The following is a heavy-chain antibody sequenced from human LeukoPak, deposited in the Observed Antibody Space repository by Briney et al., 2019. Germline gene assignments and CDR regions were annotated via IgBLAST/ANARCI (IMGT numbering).Heavy chain of an antibody. CDR3: ARNSITIFGVVDHFDY. Sequence: SETLSLTCAVSGGSISSSNWWSWVRQPPGKGLEWIGEIYHSGSTNYNPSLKSRVTISVDTSKNQFSLKLSSVTAADTAVYYCARNSITIFGVVDHFDYWGQGTLVTVSS. V-gene: IGHV4-4*02. CDR1: GGSISSSNW. D-gene: IGHD3-3*01. J-gene: IGHJ4*02. CDR2: IYHSGST.